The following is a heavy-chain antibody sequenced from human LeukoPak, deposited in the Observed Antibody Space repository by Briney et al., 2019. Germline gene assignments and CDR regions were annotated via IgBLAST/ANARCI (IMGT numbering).Heavy chain of an antibody. CDR1: GGSISSGGYY. D-gene: IGHD4-11*01. Sequence: PSQTLSLTCTVSGGSISSGGYYWSWIRQHPGKDLEWIGYIYYSGSTYYNPSLKSRVTISVDTSKNQFSLKLSSVTAADTAVYYCARGHDYSNYPGYCMDVWGQGTTVTVSS. J-gene: IGHJ6*02. V-gene: IGHV4-31*03. CDR3: ARGHDYSNYPGYCMDV. CDR2: IYYSGST.